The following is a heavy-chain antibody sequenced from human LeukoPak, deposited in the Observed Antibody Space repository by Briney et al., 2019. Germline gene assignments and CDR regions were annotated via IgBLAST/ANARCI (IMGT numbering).Heavy chain of an antibody. CDR3: ARIERSSYSLGFDY. J-gene: IGHJ4*02. D-gene: IGHD6-6*01. V-gene: IGHV4-31*03. CDR1: GGSISSGGYY. Sequence: PSQTLSLTCTVSGGSISSGGYYWSWIRPHPGKGLEWIGHIYYSGTSFYNPSLTSRVTISVDTSKNQFSLKLTSVNDADTAVYYCARIERSSYSLGFDYWGQGTLVTVSS. CDR2: IYYSGTS.